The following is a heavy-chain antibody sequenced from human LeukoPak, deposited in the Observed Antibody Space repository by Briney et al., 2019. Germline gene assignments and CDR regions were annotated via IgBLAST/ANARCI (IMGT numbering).Heavy chain of an antibody. J-gene: IGHJ4*02. V-gene: IGHV4-34*01. CDR2: INHSGST. CDR3: ARKGMPTIRY. CDR1: GGSFSGYS. D-gene: IGHD5-24*01. Sequence: PSETLSLTSAVYGGSFSGYSWSWIRQPPGKGLEWIGEINHSGSTNYNPSLKSRVTISVDTSKNQFSLKLISVTAADTAVYYCARKGMPTIRYWGQGTLVTVSS.